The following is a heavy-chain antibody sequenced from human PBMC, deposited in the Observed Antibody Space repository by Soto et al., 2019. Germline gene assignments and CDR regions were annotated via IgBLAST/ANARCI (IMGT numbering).Heavy chain of an antibody. Sequence: SETLSLTCTVSGGSVSSGHYYWSWIRQPPGKGLEWIGYIHYSGSTKYNHSLKSRVTISVDTSKNQFSLKVSSVTAADTAVYCCARDEGEESGSSTWFDYWGQGNLVTVSS. CDR1: GGSVSSGHYY. CDR3: ARDEGEESGSSTWFDY. J-gene: IGHJ4*02. CDR2: IHYSGST. D-gene: IGHD6-13*01. V-gene: IGHV4-61*01.